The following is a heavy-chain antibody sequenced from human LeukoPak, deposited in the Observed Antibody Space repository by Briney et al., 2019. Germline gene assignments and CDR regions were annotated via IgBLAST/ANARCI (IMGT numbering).Heavy chain of an antibody. Sequence: GGSLRLSCASSGFTFSRYIMHWVRQAPGKGLEWVAFISHDGNNKYYADSVKGRFTISRDNPKNTLYLQMNSLRAEDTAVYYCAKDWNWGFDYWGQGTLVTVSS. D-gene: IGHD7-27*01. J-gene: IGHJ4*02. V-gene: IGHV3-30-3*01. CDR3: AKDWNWGFDY. CDR2: ISHDGNNK. CDR1: GFTFSRYI.